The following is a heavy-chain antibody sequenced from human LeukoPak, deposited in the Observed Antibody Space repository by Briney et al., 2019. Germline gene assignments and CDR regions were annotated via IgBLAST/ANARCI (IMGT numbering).Heavy chain of an antibody. CDR2: ISAYDGNT. CDR3: ARDSKRDDYVWGSYRQFDY. Sequence: ASVKFSCKASGYTFTSYGISWVRQAPGQGLEWMGWISAYDGNTNYAQKLQGRVTMTTDTSTSTAYMELRSLRSDDTAVYYCARDSKRDDYVWGSYRQFDYWGQGTMVTVSS. V-gene: IGHV1-18*01. D-gene: IGHD3-16*02. J-gene: IGHJ4*02. CDR1: GYTFTSYG.